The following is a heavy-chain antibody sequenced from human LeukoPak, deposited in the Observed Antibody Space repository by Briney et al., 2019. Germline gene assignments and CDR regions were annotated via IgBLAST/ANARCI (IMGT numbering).Heavy chain of an antibody. D-gene: IGHD2-2*02. CDR1: GFTFDDYA. J-gene: IGHJ6*03. Sequence: GGSLRLSCAASGFTFDDYAMHWFRQAPGKGLEWVSGISWNSGSIGYADSVKGRFTITRDNAKNSLYLQMNSLRAEDTALYYCTKDNVVVVPAAIRDYYYYYYMDVWGKGTTVTVSS. CDR2: ISWNSGSI. V-gene: IGHV3-9*01. CDR3: TKDNVVVVPAAIRDYYYYYYMDV.